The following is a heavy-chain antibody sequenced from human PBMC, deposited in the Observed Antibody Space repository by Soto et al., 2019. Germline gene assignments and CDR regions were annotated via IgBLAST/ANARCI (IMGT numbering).Heavy chain of an antibody. D-gene: IGHD3-22*01. J-gene: IGHJ4*02. CDR1: GFTFSSYS. CDR3: ARDLAAYYYDSSGSSNDY. V-gene: IGHV3-21*01. Sequence: GGSLRLSCAASGFTFSSYSMNWVRQAPGKGLEWVSSISSSSSYIYYADSVKGRFTISRDNAKNSLYLQMNSLRAEDTAVYYCARDLAAYYYDSSGSSNDYWGQGTLVTVSS. CDR2: ISSSSSYI.